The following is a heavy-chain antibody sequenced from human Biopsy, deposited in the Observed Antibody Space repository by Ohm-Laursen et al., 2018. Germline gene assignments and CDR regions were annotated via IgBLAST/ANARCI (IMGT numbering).Heavy chain of an antibody. Sequence: SLRLSCSASRFIFSDYGMHWVRQAPGKGLEWVSGISGSSNNIIYADSVRGRFTISRDSAKSSLYLEMNSLRSEDTAFYYCTKRRTAVRPFDSWGHGTLVTVSS. D-gene: IGHD6-25*01. CDR3: TKRRTAVRPFDS. V-gene: IGHV3-9*01. CDR2: ISGSSNNI. CDR1: RFIFSDYG. J-gene: IGHJ4*01.